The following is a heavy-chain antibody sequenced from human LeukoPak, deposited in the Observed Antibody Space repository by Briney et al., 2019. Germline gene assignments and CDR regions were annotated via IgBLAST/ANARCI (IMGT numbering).Heavy chain of an antibody. J-gene: IGHJ4*02. Sequence: GDSVKVSCKASGYTFTGYYMHSVRQAPGHGLEWMGWINPNSGGTNYAQKFQGRVTMTRDTSISTAYMELSRLRSDDTAVYYCARNYYYDSSGTEGNYFDYWGQGTLVTVSS. CDR1: GYTFTGYY. D-gene: IGHD3-22*01. CDR2: INPNSGGT. CDR3: ARNYYYDSSGTEGNYFDY. V-gene: IGHV1-2*02.